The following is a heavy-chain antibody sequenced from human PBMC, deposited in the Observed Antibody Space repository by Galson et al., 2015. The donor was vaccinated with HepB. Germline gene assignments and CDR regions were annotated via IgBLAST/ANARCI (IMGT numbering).Heavy chain of an antibody. CDR3: TRDALHCGGGCSSDQAHYYFDS. J-gene: IGHJ4*02. Sequence: SLRLSCAASGFTFNTYAIHWVRQAPDKGLEWVAVISYDGTNKYYADSVKGRFTVSRDNSKNTLYLQMNSLRAEDTAVYYCTRDALHCGGGCSSDQAHYYFDSWSQGTLVTVSS. V-gene: IGHV3-30-3*01. CDR2: ISYDGTNK. D-gene: IGHD2-21*01. CDR1: GFTFNTYA.